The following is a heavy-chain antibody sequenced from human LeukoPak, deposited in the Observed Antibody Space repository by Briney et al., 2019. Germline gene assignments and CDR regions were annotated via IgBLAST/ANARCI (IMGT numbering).Heavy chain of an antibody. CDR3: ARFMLWTGTYYFDY. CDR1: GGSISSYY. D-gene: IGHD3/OR15-3a*01. CDR2: IYTSGST. Sequence: SETLSLTCTVSGGSISSYYWSWIRQPAGKGLEWIGRIYTSGSTNYNPSLKSRVTMSVDTSKNQFSLKLSSVTAADTAVYYCARFMLWTGTYYFDYWGQGTLVTVSS. J-gene: IGHJ4*02. V-gene: IGHV4-4*07.